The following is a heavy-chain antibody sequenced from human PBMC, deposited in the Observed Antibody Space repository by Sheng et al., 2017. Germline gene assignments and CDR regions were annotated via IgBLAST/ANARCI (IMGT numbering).Heavy chain of an antibody. V-gene: IGHV4-4*07. CDR2: IYTSGST. J-gene: IGHJ6*02. CDR3: ARGPKGATMVRGVMPPDYYYGMDV. CDR1: GGSISSYY. Sequence: QVQLQESGPGLVKPSETLSLTCTVSGGSISSYYWSWIRQPAGKGLEWIGRIYTSGSTNYNPSLKSRVTMSVDTSKNQFSLKLSSVTAADTAVYYCARGPKGATMVRGVMPPDYYYGMDVWGQGTTVTV. D-gene: IGHD3-10*01.